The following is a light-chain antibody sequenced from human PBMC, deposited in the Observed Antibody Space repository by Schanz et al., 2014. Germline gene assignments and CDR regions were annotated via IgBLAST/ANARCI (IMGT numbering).Light chain of an antibody. CDR1: SSDVGRYNY. CDR3: ATWDDGLTARV. V-gene: IGLV2-14*01. J-gene: IGLJ3*02. Sequence: QSALTQPASVSGSPGQSISISCTGTSSDVGRYNYVSWYQQHPGKAPKLMIYDVSNRPSGVSNRFSGSKSGNTASLAIIGLQSEDEADYYCATWDDGLTARVFGGGTKLTVL. CDR2: DVS.